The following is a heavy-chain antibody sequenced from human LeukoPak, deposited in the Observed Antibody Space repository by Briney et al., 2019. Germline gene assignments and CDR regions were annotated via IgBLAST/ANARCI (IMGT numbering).Heavy chain of an antibody. CDR3: ARHRVIAAAGRAFDY. J-gene: IGHJ4*02. CDR2: IYYSGST. Sequence: SETLSLTCTVSGGSISSYYWSWIRQPPGKGLEWIGYIYYSGSTNYNPSLKSRVTISADTSKNQFSLKLSSVTAADTAVYYCARHRVIAAAGRAFDYWGQGTLVTVSS. V-gene: IGHV4-59*08. D-gene: IGHD6-13*01. CDR1: GGSISSYY.